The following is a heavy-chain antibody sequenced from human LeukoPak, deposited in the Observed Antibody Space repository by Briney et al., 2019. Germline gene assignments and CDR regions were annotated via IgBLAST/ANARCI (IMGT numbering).Heavy chain of an antibody. V-gene: IGHV4-34*01. CDR1: GGSFSGYY. J-gene: IGHJ3*02. CDR2: INHSGST. Sequence: PSETLSLTCAVYGGSFSGYYWSWIRQPPGKGLEWIGEINHSGSTNYNPSLKSRVTISVDTSKNQFSLKLSSVTAADTAVYYCARNNWNSGNAFDIWGQGTMVTVSS. CDR3: ARNNWNSGNAFDI. D-gene: IGHD1-7*01.